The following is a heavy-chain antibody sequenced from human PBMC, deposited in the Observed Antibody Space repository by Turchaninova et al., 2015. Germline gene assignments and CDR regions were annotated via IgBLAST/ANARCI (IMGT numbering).Heavy chain of an antibody. D-gene: IGHD6-13*01. V-gene: IGHV4-31*01. CDR1: GGSISSGGYY. Sequence: QVQLQESGPGLVKPSQTLSLTCTGSGGSISSGGYYWSWSRQHPGKGLEWIGYIYYSGSTYYNPSLKSLVTISVDTSKNQFSLKLSSVTAADTAVYYCARFGYSSSWYEKDVWGQGTTVTVSS. CDR3: ARFGYSSSWYEKDV. CDR2: IYYSGST. J-gene: IGHJ6*02.